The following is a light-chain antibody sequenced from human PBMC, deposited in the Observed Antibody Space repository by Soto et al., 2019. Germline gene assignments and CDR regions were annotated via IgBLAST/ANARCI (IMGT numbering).Light chain of an antibody. Sequence: EIVLTQSPGTLSLSPGETATLSCRASQNVNSNYLSWYQHKPGQAPRVLIYGASNRATGVPARFSGSGSGPDFTLTISGLEPEDFAVYYCQQYGSSPRTFGQGSKLEIK. J-gene: IGKJ2*01. CDR3: QQYGSSPRT. CDR2: GAS. CDR1: QNVNSNY. V-gene: IGKV3-20*01.